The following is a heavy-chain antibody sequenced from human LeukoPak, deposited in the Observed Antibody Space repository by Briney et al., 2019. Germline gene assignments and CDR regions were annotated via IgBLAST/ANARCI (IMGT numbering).Heavy chain of an antibody. J-gene: IGHJ4*02. V-gene: IGHV6-1*01. CDR3: ARENSRGRFDY. CDR1: GDSVSSNSAA. CDR2: TYYRSKWYN. D-gene: IGHD6-19*01. Sequence: SQTLSLTCAISGDSVSSNSAAWNWIRQSPSRGLEWLGRTYYRSKWYNDYAVSVKSRITINSDSSKNQVSLQLNSVTPEDTANCARENSRGRFDYWGQGTLVTVSS.